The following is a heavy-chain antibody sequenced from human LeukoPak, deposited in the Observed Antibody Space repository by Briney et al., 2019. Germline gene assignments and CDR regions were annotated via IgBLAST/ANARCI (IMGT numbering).Heavy chain of an antibody. Sequence: GGSLRLSCAASGFTFRSYAMSWVRQAPGKGLEWVSAISGSGGSTYYADSVKGRFTISRDNSKNTLYLQMNSLRAEDTAVYYCAKGSAPGPEDNWFDPWGQGTLVTVSS. V-gene: IGHV3-23*01. J-gene: IGHJ5*02. D-gene: IGHD1-14*01. CDR3: AKGSAPGPEDNWFDP. CDR2: ISGSGGST. CDR1: GFTFRSYA.